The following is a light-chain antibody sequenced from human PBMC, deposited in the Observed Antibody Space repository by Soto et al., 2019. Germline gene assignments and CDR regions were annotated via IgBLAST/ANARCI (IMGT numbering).Light chain of an antibody. CDR2: RNN. J-gene: IGLJ3*02. Sequence: QPVLTQPPSASGTPGQRVTISCSGSSSNIGSNFVYWYQQFPGTAPKLLIYRNNQRPSGVPDRFSGSKSGTSASLAISGPPSEDEVDYYCAAWDDSLSGWVFGGGTKLTVL. V-gene: IGLV1-47*01. CDR3: AAWDDSLSGWV. CDR1: SSNIGSNF.